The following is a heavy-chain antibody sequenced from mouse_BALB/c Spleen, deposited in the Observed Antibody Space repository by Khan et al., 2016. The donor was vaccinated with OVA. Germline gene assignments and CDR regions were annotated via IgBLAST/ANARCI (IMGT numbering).Heavy chain of an antibody. D-gene: IGHD1-1*01. CDR2: IWGDGST. J-gene: IGHJ4*01. Sequence: QVQLKESGPGLVAPSQSLSITCTASGFSLTGYGVNWVRQPPGKGLEWLGMIWGDGSTDYNSALKSRLSISKDNSKSQVFLKMNSLQTDDTARYYCASANYDGRALDYWGQGTSVTVSA. CDR1: GFSLTGYG. V-gene: IGHV2-6-7*01. CDR3: ASANYDGRALDY.